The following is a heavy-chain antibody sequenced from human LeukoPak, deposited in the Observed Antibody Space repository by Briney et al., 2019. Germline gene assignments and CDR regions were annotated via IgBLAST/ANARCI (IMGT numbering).Heavy chain of an antibody. V-gene: IGHV1-2*02. CDR1: GYTFTGYY. J-gene: IGHJ5*02. CDR3: ARCGSGGSCYSFDWFDP. Sequence: PGASVKVSCKASGYTFTGYYMHWVRQAPGQGLEWMGWINPNSGGTNYAQKFQGRVTMTRDTSISTAYMELSRLRSDDTAVYYCARCGSGGSCYSFDWFDPWAREPWSPSPQ. CDR2: INPNSGGT. D-gene: IGHD2-15*01.